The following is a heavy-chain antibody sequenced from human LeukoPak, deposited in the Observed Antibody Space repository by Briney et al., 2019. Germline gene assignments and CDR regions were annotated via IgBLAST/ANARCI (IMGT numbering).Heavy chain of an antibody. J-gene: IGHJ4*02. D-gene: IGHD3-10*01. CDR1: GFTFSSYA. CDR2: ISYDGSNK. CDR3: ARDSSILQPWFGEHRYFDY. V-gene: IGHV3-30*04. Sequence: PGGSLRLSCAASGFTFSSYAMHWVRQAPGKGLEWVAVISYDGSNKYYADSVKGRFTISRDNSKNTLYLQMNSLRAEDTAVYYCARDSSILQPWFGEHRYFDYWGQGTLVTVSS.